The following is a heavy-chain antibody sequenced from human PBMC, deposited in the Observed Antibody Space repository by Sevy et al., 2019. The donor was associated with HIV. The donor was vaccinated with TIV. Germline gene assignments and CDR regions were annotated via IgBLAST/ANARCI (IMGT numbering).Heavy chain of an antibody. CDR2: VNAGNCDT. Sequence: ASVKVSCKASGYSFTSYIMHWVRQAPGQRLEWIGWVNAGNCDTKYSQKFQGRVTITRETSASSAYMGLNSLRSEETAVYYCAKDFCSGGSCYSAFVYWGQGTLVTVSS. D-gene: IGHD2-15*01. V-gene: IGHV1-3*01. CDR1: GYSFTSYI. CDR3: AKDFCSGGSCYSAFVY. J-gene: IGHJ4*02.